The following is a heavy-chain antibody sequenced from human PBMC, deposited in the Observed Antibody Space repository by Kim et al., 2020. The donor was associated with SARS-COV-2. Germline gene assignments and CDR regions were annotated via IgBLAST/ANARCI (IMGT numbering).Heavy chain of an antibody. V-gene: IGHV3-23*01. D-gene: IGHD2-8*02. CDR3: ATRPPHGDIWYFFDY. Sequence: ADSVKGRFAISSDNSKNTVFLHMNSLRAEDTALYYCATRPPHGDIWYFFDYWGPGTLVTVSS. J-gene: IGHJ4*02.